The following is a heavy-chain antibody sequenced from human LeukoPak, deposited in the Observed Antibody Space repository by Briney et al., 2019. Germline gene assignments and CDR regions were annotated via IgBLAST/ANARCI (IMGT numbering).Heavy chain of an antibody. J-gene: IGHJ4*02. V-gene: IGHV1-69*04. D-gene: IGHD2-2*01. CDR3: ARGGVVPAAIDY. CDR2: IIPILGIA. Sequence: SVKVSCKASGGTFSSYAISWGRQAPGQGLEWMGRIIPILGIANYAQKFQGRVTITADKSTSTAYMELSSLRSEDTAVYYCARGGVVPAAIDYWGQGTLVTVSS. CDR1: GGTFSSYA.